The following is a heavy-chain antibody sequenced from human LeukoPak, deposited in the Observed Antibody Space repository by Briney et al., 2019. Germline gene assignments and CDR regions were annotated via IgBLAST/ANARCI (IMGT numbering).Heavy chain of an antibody. V-gene: IGHV3-23*01. Sequence: SGGSLRLSCAASGFTFSSYAMSWVRQAPGKGLEWVSAISGSGGSTYYADSEKGRFTISRDNSKNTLYLQMNSLRAEDTAVYYCAKDGVVVTLYYFDYWGQGTLVTVSS. CDR2: ISGSGGST. J-gene: IGHJ4*02. CDR3: AKDGVVVTLYYFDY. CDR1: GFTFSSYA. D-gene: IGHD3-22*01.